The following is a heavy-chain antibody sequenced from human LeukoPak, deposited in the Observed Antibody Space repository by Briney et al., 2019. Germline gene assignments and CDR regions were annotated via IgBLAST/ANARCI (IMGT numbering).Heavy chain of an antibody. D-gene: IGHD3-22*01. CDR2: ISGSGGST. CDR3: AKDYYDSSGSL. V-gene: IGHV3-23*01. Sequence: GGSLRLSCAASGFTVSSNYMSWVRQAPGKGLEWVSAISGSGGSTYYADSVKGRFTISRDNSKNTLYLQMNSLRAEDTAVYYCAKDYYDSSGSLWGQGTMVTVSS. J-gene: IGHJ3*01. CDR1: GFTVSSNY.